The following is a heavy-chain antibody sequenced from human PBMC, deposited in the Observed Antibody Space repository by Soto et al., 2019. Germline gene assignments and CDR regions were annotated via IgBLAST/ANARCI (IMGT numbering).Heavy chain of an antibody. V-gene: IGHV4-39*01. J-gene: IGHJ6*02. Sequence: PSETLSLTCIVSGVSISSTRDYWGWIRQTPGKGLEWIGSIYYNGNTYYNPSLKSRVTISLDTSKIRFSLKLSFVIAADTSVYYCARHGAGADEYYYEMDVWGQGTAVTVSS. CDR3: ARHGAGADEYYYEMDV. CDR1: GVSISSTRDY. CDR2: IYYNGNT. D-gene: IGHD6-13*01.